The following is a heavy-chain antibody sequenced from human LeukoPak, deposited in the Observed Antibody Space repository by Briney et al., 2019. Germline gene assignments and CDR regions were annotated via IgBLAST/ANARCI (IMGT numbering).Heavy chain of an antibody. CDR1: GYTFTSYG. CDR3: ARDHCGGDCAQH. J-gene: IGHJ1*01. CDR2: ISAYNGNT. V-gene: IGHV1-18*01. Sequence: ASVKVSCKASGYTFTSYGISWVQQAPGQGLEWMGWISAYNGNTSYAQRLQGRVTMTTDTSTSTAYMELRSLRSDDTAVYYCARDHCGGDCAQHWGQGTLVTVSS. D-gene: IGHD2-21*01.